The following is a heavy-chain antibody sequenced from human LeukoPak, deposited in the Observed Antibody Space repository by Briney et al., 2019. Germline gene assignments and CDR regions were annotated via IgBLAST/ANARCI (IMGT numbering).Heavy chain of an antibody. CDR3: ARGRGVSSIAARPGYYYMDV. CDR1: GGSISSYY. J-gene: IGHJ6*03. V-gene: IGHV4-59*01. D-gene: IGHD6-6*01. Sequence: PSETLSLTCTVSGGSISSYYWSWIRQPPGKGLKWIGYIYYSGSTNYNPSLKSRVTISVDTSKNQFSLKLSSVTAADTAVYYCARGRGVSSIAARPGYYYMDVWGKGTTVTVSS. CDR2: IYYSGST.